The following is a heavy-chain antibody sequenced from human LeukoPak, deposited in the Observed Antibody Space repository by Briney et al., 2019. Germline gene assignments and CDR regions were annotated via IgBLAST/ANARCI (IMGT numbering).Heavy chain of an antibody. V-gene: IGHV3-53*01. CDR2: IYSGGAT. CDR1: GFTVISNL. J-gene: IGHJ4*02. CDR3: ANYYYDTSGYKN. D-gene: IGHD3-22*01. Sequence: GGSLTLSCAASGFTVISNLMTWVRQSPGRGLEWLSSIYSGGATYYADSVKGRFTISRDHSNNSVSLQMTNLRVEDTAIYYCANYYYDTSGYKNWGQGTLVTVSS.